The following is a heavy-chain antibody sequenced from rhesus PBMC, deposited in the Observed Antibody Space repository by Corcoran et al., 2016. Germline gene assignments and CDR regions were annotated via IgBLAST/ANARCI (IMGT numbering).Heavy chain of an antibody. CDR1: GFTFGSYA. V-gene: IGHV1-198*02. CDR2: IIPLVGIK. CDR3: ALECTGSGCYAAFDY. J-gene: IGHJ4*01. D-gene: IGHD2-21*01. Sequence: QVQLVQSGAEVKKPGASVKVSCKASGFTFGSYAISWVRQAPGQGLEWMGVIIPLVGIKNYAEKFQGRVTCTADTSTSTAYMELSSLRSEDTAVYYCALECTGSGCYAAFDYWGQGVLVTVSS.